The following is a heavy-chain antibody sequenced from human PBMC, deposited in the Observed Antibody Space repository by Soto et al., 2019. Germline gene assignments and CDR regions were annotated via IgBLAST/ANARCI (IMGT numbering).Heavy chain of an antibody. CDR1: GYTFTSYA. J-gene: IGHJ4*02. V-gene: IGHV1-3*03. D-gene: IGHD5-18*01. CDR3: ARDTAMGLFDY. Sequence: ASVKVSCKASGYTFTSYAIHCVRQAPGQRLEWMGWINAGNGNTIYSQEFQGRVTITRDTSASTAYLDLSSLRFEDTAVYHCARDTAMGLFDYWGQGALVTVSS. CDR2: INAGNGNT.